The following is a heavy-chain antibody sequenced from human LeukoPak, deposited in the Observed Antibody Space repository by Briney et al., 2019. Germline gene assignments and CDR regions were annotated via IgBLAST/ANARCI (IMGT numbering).Heavy chain of an antibody. CDR2: IKQDGSDK. Sequence: GGSLRLPCAASGFTFSSYWMSWVRQAPGRGLEWVANIKQDGSDKYYVGSVRGRFTISRDNAKNSLYLQMNSLRDEDTAVYYCAKEADRAFDFWGQGTLVTVSS. D-gene: IGHD3-22*01. CDR3: AKEADRAFDF. CDR1: GFTFSSYW. J-gene: IGHJ4*02. V-gene: IGHV3-7*05.